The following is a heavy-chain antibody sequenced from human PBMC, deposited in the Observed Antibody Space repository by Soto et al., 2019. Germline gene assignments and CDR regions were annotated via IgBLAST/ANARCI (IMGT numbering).Heavy chain of an antibody. J-gene: IGHJ6*02. CDR2: TYYRSKWYN. V-gene: IGHV6-1*01. D-gene: IGHD3-10*01. CDR3: ARDERQGSGSYGYYGMDV. Sequence: SQTLSLTCAISGDSVSSNSAAWNWIRQSPSRGLEWLGRTYYRSKWYNDYAVSVKSRITINADTSKNQFSLHLNCVTPEDTALYYCARDERQGSGSYGYYGMDVWGQGTTVTVSS. CDR1: GDSVSSNSAA.